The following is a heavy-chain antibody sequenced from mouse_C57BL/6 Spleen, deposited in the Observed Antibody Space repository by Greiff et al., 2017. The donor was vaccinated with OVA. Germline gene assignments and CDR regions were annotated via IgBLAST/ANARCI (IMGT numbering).Heavy chain of an antibody. CDR1: GYTFTDYE. Sequence: VQLQQSGAELVRPGASVTLSCKASGYTFTDYEMHWVKQTPVHGLEWIGAIDPETGGTAYNQKFKGKAILTADKSSSTAYMELRSLTSEDSAVYYCTRDYYDYSYYGMGYWGQGTSGTVSS. CDR2: IDPETGGT. V-gene: IGHV1-15*01. J-gene: IGHJ4*01. D-gene: IGHD2-4*01. CDR3: TRDYYDYSYYGMGY.